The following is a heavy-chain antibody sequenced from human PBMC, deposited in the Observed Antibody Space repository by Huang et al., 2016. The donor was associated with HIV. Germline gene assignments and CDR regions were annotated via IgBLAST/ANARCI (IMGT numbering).Heavy chain of an antibody. Sequence: QVQLVESGAELKKPGASVRVSCKVSGYTVSELSLHWVRQAPEKGLEWGGGFGPEEGETNYPQRSQGRVTMTEDTSTDTAYMELSSLRPEDTAVYYCATSTPDVGAGVLRSAFDIWGQGTMVTVSS. CDR3: ATSTPDVGAGVLRSAFDI. CDR1: GYTVSELS. V-gene: IGHV1-24*01. J-gene: IGHJ3*02. CDR2: FGPEEGET. D-gene: IGHD3-10*01.